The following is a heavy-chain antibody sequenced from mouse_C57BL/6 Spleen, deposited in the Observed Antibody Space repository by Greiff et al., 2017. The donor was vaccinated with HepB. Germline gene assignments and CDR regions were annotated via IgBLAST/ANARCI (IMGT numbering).Heavy chain of an antibody. D-gene: IGHD1-1*01. CDR2: IDPANGNT. CDR3: ASYYYGSSYGGFAY. CDR1: GFNIKNTY. Sequence: VQLKESVAELVRPGASVKLSCTASGFNIKNTYMHWVKQRPEQGLEWIGRIDPANGNTKYAPKFQGKATITADTSSNTAYLQLSSLTSEDTAIYYCASYYYGSSYGGFAYWGQGTLVTVSA. J-gene: IGHJ3*01. V-gene: IGHV14-3*01.